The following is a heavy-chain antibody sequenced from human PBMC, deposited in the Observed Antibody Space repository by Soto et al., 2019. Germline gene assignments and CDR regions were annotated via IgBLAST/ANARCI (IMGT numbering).Heavy chain of an antibody. J-gene: IGHJ4*02. V-gene: IGHV3-15*01. D-gene: IGHD3-22*01. CDR3: TTVRSYAGNGYFDY. CDR2: IKSKTDGGTT. CDR1: GFTFRNAW. Sequence: EGCLRRSCAASGFTFRNAWMSWVRQTPGKGLEWVGRIKSKTDGGTTDYAAPVKGRFTISRDDSKNTLKLQMNRLKTEVTAVYYCTTVRSYAGNGYFDYGGKRTLVTV.